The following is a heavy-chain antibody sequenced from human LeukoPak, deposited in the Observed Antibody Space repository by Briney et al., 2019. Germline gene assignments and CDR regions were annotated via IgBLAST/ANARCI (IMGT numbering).Heavy chain of an antibody. V-gene: IGHV4-59*07. CDR3: ASSRGGCSSTSCYDY. D-gene: IGHD2-2*01. CDR1: GGSISHYY. Sequence: ADTLSLTCTVSGGSISHYYWSWIRQPPGKGLEWIGYIYYSGSTNYNPSLKSRVTISVDTSKNQFSLKLSSVTAADTAVYYCASSRGGCSSTSCYDYWGQGTPVTVSS. J-gene: IGHJ4*02. CDR2: IYYSGST.